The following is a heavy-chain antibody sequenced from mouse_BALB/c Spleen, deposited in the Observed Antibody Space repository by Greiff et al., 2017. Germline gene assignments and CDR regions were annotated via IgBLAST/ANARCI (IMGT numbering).Heavy chain of an antibody. CDR1: GYTFTDYA. V-gene: IGHV1S137*01. CDR2: ISTYYGDA. J-gene: IGHJ1*01. Sequence: QVQLQQSGAELVRPGVSVKISCKGSGYTFTDYAMHWVKQSHAKSLEWIGVISTYYGDASYNQKFKGKATMTVDKSSSTAYMELARLTSEDSAIYYCARSMITSYWYFDVWGAGTTVTVSS. D-gene: IGHD2-4*01. CDR3: ARSMITSYWYFDV.